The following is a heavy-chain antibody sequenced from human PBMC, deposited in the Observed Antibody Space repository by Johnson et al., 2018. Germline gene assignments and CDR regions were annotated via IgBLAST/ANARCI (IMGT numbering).Heavy chain of an antibody. CDR3: ARETTGATEGLDV. Sequence: QVQLQESGPGLVKPSETXSLTCTVFSGAISNYYWSWIRQSPGKGLEWIGFICSSGSINYNPSLKSRVTMSLDTAKKQFSLKLSPLTDADKAVYDCARETTGATEGLDVWGKGTTVTVSS. V-gene: IGHV4-59*12. CDR1: SGAISNYY. J-gene: IGHJ6*04. CDR2: ICSSGSI. D-gene: IGHD1-26*01.